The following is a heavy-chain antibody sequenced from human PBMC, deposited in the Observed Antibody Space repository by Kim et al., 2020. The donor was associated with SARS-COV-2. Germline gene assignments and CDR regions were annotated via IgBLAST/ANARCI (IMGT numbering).Heavy chain of an antibody. J-gene: IGHJ6*01. CDR2: ISYDGSNK. V-gene: IGHV3-30*18. CDR1: GFTFSTYG. Sequence: GGSLRLSCAASGFTFSTYGMHWVRQAPGKGLEWVSLISYDGSNKYYADSVKGRFTISRDNSKNTLYLQMNSLRPEDTAVYYCAKSLRRGDNFYYYGMYV. CDR3: AKSLRRGDNFYYYGMYV. D-gene: IGHD3-10*01.